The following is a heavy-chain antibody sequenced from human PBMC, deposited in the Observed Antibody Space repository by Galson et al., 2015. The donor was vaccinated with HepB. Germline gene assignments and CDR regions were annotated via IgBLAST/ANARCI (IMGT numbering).Heavy chain of an antibody. D-gene: IGHD3-9*01. CDR3: AKDPAVSYHDVWTENYFLGELYY. CDR1: GFTFSTYA. CDR2: ISGSGITT. J-gene: IGHJ4*02. V-gene: IGHV3-23*01. Sequence: SLRLSCAASGFTFSTYAMSWVRQAPGKGLEWVSTISGSGITTYYADSVKGRLTISRDNSKHALYLQMNSLRVEDTAVYHCAKDPAVSYHDVWTENYFLGELYYWGRGTLVTVAS.